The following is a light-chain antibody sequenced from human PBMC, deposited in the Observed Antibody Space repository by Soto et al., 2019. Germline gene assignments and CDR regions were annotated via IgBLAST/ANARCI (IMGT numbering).Light chain of an antibody. CDR2: GDN. CDR1: RSNIGSNT. J-gene: IGLJ1*01. V-gene: IGLV1-44*01. Sequence: QSVLTQPPSASETPGQRVTISCSGSRSNIGSNTVNWYQQLPGTAPKLLIYGDNQRPSGVPDRFSGSKSGTSASLAISGLQSEDEADYYCATWDDSLNAYVFGTGTKVTVL. CDR3: ATWDDSLNAYV.